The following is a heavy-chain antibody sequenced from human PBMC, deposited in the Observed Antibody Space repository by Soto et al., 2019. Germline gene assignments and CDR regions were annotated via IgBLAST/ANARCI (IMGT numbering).Heavy chain of an antibody. CDR3: ARGKHGSGSYAMEDV. V-gene: IGHV4-59*11. CDR1: GDAITRHY. Sequence: PSETLSLTCSVSGDAITRHYWSWIRQSPGKGLEWIGYIFHTGSTLYNPSLKSRVTISVDTSKNQFSLKLSSVTAADTAVYYCARGKHGSGSYAMEDVWGQGTTVTVSS. D-gene: IGHD3-10*01. J-gene: IGHJ6*02. CDR2: IFHTGST.